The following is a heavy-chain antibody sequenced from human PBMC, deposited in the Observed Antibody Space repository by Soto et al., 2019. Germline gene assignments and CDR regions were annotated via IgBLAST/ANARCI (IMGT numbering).Heavy chain of an antibody. CDR1: GGSFSGYY. CDR3: ARRQQLNYYGSGSPNYYYYYGMDV. J-gene: IGHJ6*02. D-gene: IGHD3-10*01. CDR2: INHSGST. Sequence: SETLSLTCAVYGGSFSGYYWSWIRQPPGKGLEWIGEINHSGSTNYNPSLKSRVTISVDTSKNQFSLKLSSVTAADTAVYYCARRQQLNYYGSGSPNYYYYYGMDVWGQGTTVTVSS. V-gene: IGHV4-34*01.